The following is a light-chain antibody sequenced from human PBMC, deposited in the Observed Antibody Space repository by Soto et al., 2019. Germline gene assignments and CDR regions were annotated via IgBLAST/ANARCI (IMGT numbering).Light chain of an antibody. CDR1: QSVTSSY. Sequence: EIVLTQSPGTLSLSPGERATLSCRASQSVTSSYLAWYQQKPGQAPRLLIYAASSRATGIPDRFSGSGSGTDFTLTISRLEPEDFAVYYCQQRANWLYTFGQGTKLEIK. CDR2: AAS. CDR3: QQRANWLYT. J-gene: IGKJ2*01. V-gene: IGKV3D-20*02.